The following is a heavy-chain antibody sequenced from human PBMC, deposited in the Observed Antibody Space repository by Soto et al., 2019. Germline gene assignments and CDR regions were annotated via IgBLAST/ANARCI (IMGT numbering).Heavy chain of an antibody. V-gene: IGHV4-39*01. Sequence: QLQLQESGPGLVKPSETLSLTCTVSGGSISSSSYYWGWIRQPPGKGLEWIGSIYYSGSTYYNPSLKSRVAIPVDKSKNQFSLKLSSVTAADTAVYYCARLPVDMHYYYYYMDVWGKGTTVTVSS. CDR2: IYYSGST. J-gene: IGHJ6*03. CDR1: GGSISSSSYY. D-gene: IGHD2-15*01. CDR3: ARLPVDMHYYYYYMDV.